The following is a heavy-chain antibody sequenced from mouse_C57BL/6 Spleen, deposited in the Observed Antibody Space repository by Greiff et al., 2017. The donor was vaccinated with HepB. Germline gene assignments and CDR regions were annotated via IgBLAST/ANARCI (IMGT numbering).Heavy chain of an antibody. CDR2: IDPADSET. CDR1: GYTFTSYW. CDR3: ARSGDDGSSYGAMDY. D-gene: IGHD1-1*01. Sequence: VQLQQPGAELVRPGSSVKLSCKASGYTFTSYWLHWVKQRPIQGLEWIGNIDPADSETHYNQKFKDKAILTVDISSSTAYMQLSILTSEDSAVDDCARSGDDGSSYGAMDYWGQGTSVTVSS. V-gene: IGHV1-52*01. J-gene: IGHJ4*01.